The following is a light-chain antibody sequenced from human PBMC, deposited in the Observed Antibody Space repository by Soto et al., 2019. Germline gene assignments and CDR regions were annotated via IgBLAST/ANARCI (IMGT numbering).Light chain of an antibody. CDR2: AAS. CDR1: QDINTY. J-gene: IGKJ3*01. V-gene: IGKV1-16*01. CDR3: QQYLVYPFT. Sequence: DVQMTQSPSSLSASIGDRVTITCRASQDINTYLAWFQQKPGKAPKCLINAASTLQSGVSSRFSGSGSRTDFTLTISSLQPEDFATYFCQQYLVYPFTSGPGTNVALK.